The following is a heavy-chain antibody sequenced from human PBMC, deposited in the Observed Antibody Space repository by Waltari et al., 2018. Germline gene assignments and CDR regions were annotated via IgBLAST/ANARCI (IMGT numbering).Heavy chain of an antibody. CDR3: AGGGYSGNDFTQY. Sequence: QVQLVESGGGVVQPGGSLRLSCAAFGFTFRSYGMNWVRQAPGKGPGCVAYLRYYGSNEYYEESVKGRFTISRDNSKNTLYLQMNSLRTEDTAVYYCAGGGYSGNDFTQYWGQGTPVTVSS. CDR2: LRYYGSNE. V-gene: IGHV3-30*02. J-gene: IGHJ4*02. CDR1: GFTFRSYG. D-gene: IGHD5-12*01.